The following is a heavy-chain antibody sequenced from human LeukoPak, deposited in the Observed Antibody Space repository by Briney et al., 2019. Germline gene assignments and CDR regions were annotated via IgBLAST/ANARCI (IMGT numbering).Heavy chain of an antibody. V-gene: IGHV3-23*01. CDR2: ISGSGGST. CDR1: GFTFSRYA. CDR3: ASPPRQVGDYYFYYMDV. Sequence: GGSLRLSCAASGFTFSRYAMTWVRQAPGKGLQWVSGISGSGGSTYYVDSVEGRFTISRDNSKNTLYLQMNSLRAEDTAVYYCASPPRQVGDYYFYYMDVWGKGTTVTVSS. D-gene: IGHD1-26*01. J-gene: IGHJ6*03.